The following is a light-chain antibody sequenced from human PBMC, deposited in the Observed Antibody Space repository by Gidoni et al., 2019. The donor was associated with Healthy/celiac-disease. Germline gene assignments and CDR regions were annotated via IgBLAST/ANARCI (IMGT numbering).Light chain of an antibody. Sequence: SYELIQPPSVSVSPGQTASITCSGDKLGDKYACWFQQRPGQSPVLVIYQDSERPSGIPERFSGSNSGNTATLTISGTQAMDEADYYCQAWDSSVVVFGGGTQLTVL. CDR2: QDS. J-gene: IGLJ2*01. CDR3: QAWDSSVVV. V-gene: IGLV3-1*01. CDR1: KLGDKY.